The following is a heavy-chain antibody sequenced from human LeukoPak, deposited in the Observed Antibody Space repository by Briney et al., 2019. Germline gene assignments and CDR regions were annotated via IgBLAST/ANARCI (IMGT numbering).Heavy chain of an antibody. CDR2: IYYSGST. Sequence: SETLSLTCAVYGGSFSGYYWSWIRQPPGKGLDWIGYIYYSGSTNYNPSLKSRVTISVDTSKNQFSLKVSSVTAADTAVYYCARGPYSSGWFDDWGQGTLLTVSS. J-gene: IGHJ5*02. D-gene: IGHD6-19*01. V-gene: IGHV4-59*08. CDR3: ARGPYSSGWFDD. CDR1: GGSFSGYY.